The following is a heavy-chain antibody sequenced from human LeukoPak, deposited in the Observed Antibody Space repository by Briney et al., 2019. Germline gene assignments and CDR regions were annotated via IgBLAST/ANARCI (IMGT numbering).Heavy chain of an antibody. CDR3: ARDFRIYYGSGSYGSRFDP. CDR2: ISSSGVYI. V-gene: IGHV3-21*01. CDR1: GFTFNDYG. D-gene: IGHD3-10*01. Sequence: GGSLRLSCAASGFTFNDYGMNWVRQAPGKGLEWVSSISSSGVYIYYADSLKGRFTISRDNAKNSLYLQMNSLRAEDAAIYFCARDFRIYYGSGSYGSRFDPWGQGTLVTVSS. J-gene: IGHJ5*02.